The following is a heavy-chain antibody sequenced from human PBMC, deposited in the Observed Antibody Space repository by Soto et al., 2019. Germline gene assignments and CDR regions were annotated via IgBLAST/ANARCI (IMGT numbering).Heavy chain of an antibody. J-gene: IGHJ4*02. Sequence: QVHLVQSGAEVTRPGVSVKVSCKASGYTFSNYYMHWVRQVPGHGLEWMGIINPSGGGTTYAQRFRGRLTVTGDTSTSTVYMELSRLRSDDTAIYFCARAPQYGSAGYYYNFWGQGTLVTVSS. CDR1: GYTFSNYY. CDR3: ARAPQYGSAGYYYNF. D-gene: IGHD3-10*01. V-gene: IGHV1-46*01. CDR2: INPSGGGT.